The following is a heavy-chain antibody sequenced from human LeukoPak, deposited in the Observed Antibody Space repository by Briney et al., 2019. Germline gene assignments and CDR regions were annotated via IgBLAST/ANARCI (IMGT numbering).Heavy chain of an antibody. D-gene: IGHD6-13*01. CDR1: GFTFDDYA. CDR2: ISWNSGSI. V-gene: IGHV3-9*01. CDR3: AKDKDSWRKDDAFDI. J-gene: IGHJ3*02. Sequence: PGGSLRLSCAASGFTFDDYAMHWVRQAPGKGLEWVSGISWNSGSIGYADSVKGRFTISRDNAKNSLYLQMNSLRAEDTALYYCAKDKDSWRKDDAFDIWGQGTMVTVSS.